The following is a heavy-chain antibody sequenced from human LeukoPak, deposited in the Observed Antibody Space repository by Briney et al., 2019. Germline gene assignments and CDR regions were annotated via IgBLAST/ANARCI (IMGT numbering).Heavy chain of an antibody. CDR3: AKEDMVRGVIILTYYFDY. D-gene: IGHD3-10*01. CDR1: GFTFSSYA. CDR2: ISGSGGST. Sequence: PGGPLRLSCAASGFTFSSYAMSWVRQAPGKGLEWVSAISGSGGSTYYADSVKGRFTISRDNSKNTLYLQMNSLRAEDTAVYYCAKEDMVRGVIILTYYFDYWGQGTLVTVSS. V-gene: IGHV3-23*01. J-gene: IGHJ4*02.